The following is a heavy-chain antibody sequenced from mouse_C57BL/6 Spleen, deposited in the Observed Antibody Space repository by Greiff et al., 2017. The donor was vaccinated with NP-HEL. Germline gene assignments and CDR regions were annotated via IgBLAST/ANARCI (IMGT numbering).Heavy chain of an antibody. D-gene: IGHD1-1*02. J-gene: IGHJ3*01. CDR1: GYTFTDYY. CDR3: AEVGAWFAY. CDR2: INPNNGGT. Sequence: VQLQQSGPELVKPGASVKISCKASGYTFTDYYMNWVKQSHGKSLEWIGDINPNNGGTSYNQKFKGKATLTVDKSSSTAYMELRSLTSEDSAVYYCAEVGAWFAYWGQGTLVTVSA. V-gene: IGHV1-26*01.